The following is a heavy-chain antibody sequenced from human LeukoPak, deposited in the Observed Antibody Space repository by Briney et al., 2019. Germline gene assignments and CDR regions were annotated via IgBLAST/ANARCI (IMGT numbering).Heavy chain of an antibody. CDR3: TTVKYYYDSSGYYYVY. Sequence: GGSLRLSCAASGFTFSSYAMSWVRQAPGKGLEWVGRIKSKTDGGTTDYAAPVKGRFTISRDDSKNTLYLQMNSLKTEDTAVYYCTTVKYYYDSSGYYYVYWGQGTLVTVSS. D-gene: IGHD3-22*01. CDR1: GFTFSSYA. V-gene: IGHV3-15*01. J-gene: IGHJ4*02. CDR2: IKSKTDGGTT.